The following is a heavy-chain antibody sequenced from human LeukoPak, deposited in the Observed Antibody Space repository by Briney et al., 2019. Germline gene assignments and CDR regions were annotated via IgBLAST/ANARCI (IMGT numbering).Heavy chain of an antibody. J-gene: IGHJ4*02. CDR1: GFTFSSYD. V-gene: IGHV3-23*01. CDR2: ISGSGGSA. Sequence: GGALRLSCAASGFTFSSYDMTWVRQAPGKGLEWVSTISGSGGSAYYADSVKGRFTISRDNSKNTLYLQMNSLRAEDTAVYYCAKDRDTVTTDYFDYWGQGTLVTVSS. CDR3: AKDRDTVTTDYFDY. D-gene: IGHD4-17*01.